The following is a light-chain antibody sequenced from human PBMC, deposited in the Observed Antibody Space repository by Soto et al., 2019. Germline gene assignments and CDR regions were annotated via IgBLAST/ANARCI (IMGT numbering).Light chain of an antibody. J-gene: IGKJ1*01. CDR1: QRISSW. V-gene: IGKV1-5*01. CDR3: QQYNSYSWT. CDR2: DAS. Sequence: DIQMTQSPSTLSASVGDTVTITCRASQRISSWLAWYQQKPGKAPKLLIYDASSLESGVPSRFSGSGSGTEFTLTISSLQPDDFATYYCQQYNSYSWTFGQGTKVEIK.